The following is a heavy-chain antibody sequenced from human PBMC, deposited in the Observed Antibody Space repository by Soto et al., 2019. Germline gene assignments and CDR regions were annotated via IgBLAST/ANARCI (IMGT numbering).Heavy chain of an antibody. CDR1: GGSISSSSYY. CDR2: IYYSGST. V-gene: IGHV4-39*01. Sequence: SETLSLTCTVSGGSISSSSYYWGWIRQPPGKGLEWIGSIYYSGSTYYNPSLKSRVTISVDTSKNQFSLKLSFVTAADTAVYYCARRDYPYYDFWSGYYTNYYYYGMDVWGQGTTVTVSS. D-gene: IGHD3-3*01. J-gene: IGHJ6*02. CDR3: ARRDYPYYDFWSGYYTNYYYYGMDV.